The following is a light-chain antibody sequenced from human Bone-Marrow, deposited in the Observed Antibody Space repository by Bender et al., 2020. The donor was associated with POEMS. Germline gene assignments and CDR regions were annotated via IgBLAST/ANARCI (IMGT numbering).Light chain of an antibody. CDR3: CSYTGSSSPWV. CDR1: ISDVAGYNL. V-gene: IGLV2-23*02. CDR2: DVT. J-gene: IGLJ3*02. Sequence: QSALTQPASVSGSPGQSLTISCTGSISDVAGYNLVSWYRHHPGKAPKVVIYDVTERPSGVSNRLSGSKSGNTASLTISGLQAEDEADYFCCSYTGSSSPWVFGGGTKLTVL.